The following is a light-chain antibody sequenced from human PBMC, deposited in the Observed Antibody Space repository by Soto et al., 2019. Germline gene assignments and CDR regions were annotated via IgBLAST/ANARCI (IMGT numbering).Light chain of an antibody. Sequence: SALTQPASVSGSHGQSINLSCTGTNSDVGGYNYASWYQQHPGKAPKVMIYDVTNRPSGVSYRFSGSKSCNTASLTISGLHAEDEADYYCSSDTGSSTLVFGGGTKLTVL. CDR2: DVT. V-gene: IGLV2-14*03. CDR1: NSDVGGYNY. J-gene: IGLJ3*02. CDR3: SSDTGSSTLV.